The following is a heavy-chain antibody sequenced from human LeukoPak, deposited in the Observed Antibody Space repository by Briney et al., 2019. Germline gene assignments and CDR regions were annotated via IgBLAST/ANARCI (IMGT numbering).Heavy chain of an antibody. J-gene: IGHJ4*02. CDR1: GGSFSGYY. CDR3: ARQIGYSSGWYLFYFDY. CDR2: INHSGST. V-gene: IGHV4-34*01. Sequence: TSETLSLTCAVYGGSFSGYYWSWIRQPPGKGLEWIGEINHSGSTNYNPSLKSRVTISVDTSKNQFSLKLSSVTAADTAVYYCARQIGYSSGWYLFYFDYWGQGTLVTVSS. D-gene: IGHD6-19*01.